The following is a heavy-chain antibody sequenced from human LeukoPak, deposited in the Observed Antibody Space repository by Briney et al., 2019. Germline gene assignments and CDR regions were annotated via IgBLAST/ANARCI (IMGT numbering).Heavy chain of an antibody. CDR1: GFTFSSYA. D-gene: IGHD1-26*01. V-gene: IGHV3-30-3*01. CDR3: ARDGPRARIVAASWGLCAMDV. J-gene: IGHJ6*02. CDR2: ISYDGSNK. Sequence: GGSLRLSCAASGFTFSSYAMHWVRQAPGKGLEWVAVISYDGSNKYYADSVKGRFTISRDNSKNTLYLQMNSLRAEDTAVYYCARDGPRARIVAASWGLCAMDVWGQGTTVTVSS.